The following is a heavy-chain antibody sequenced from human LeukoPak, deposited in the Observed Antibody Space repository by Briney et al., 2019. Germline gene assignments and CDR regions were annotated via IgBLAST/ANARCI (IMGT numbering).Heavy chain of an antibody. J-gene: IGHJ4*02. D-gene: IGHD1-14*01. CDR2: MNQDGSEQ. Sequence: GGSLRLSCAASGFDFDNYWMTWVRQVPGKGLEWVANMNQDGSEQYYVDSVKGRFTISRDNGKNSLYLQMNSLRAEDTAVYYCARDPTSRYSWNHVDNWGQGTLVTVSA. V-gene: IGHV3-7*01. CDR3: ARDPTSRYSWNHVDN. CDR1: GFDFDNYW.